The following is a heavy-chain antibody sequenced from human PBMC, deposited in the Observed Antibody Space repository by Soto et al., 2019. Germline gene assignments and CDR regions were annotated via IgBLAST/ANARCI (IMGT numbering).Heavy chain of an antibody. Sequence: GGSLRLSCAASGFTFSSYSMNWARQAPGKGLEWVSSISSSSSYIYYADSVKGRFTISRDNAKNSLYLQMNSLRAEDTAVYYCARDPLSDYGDYTYNWFDPWGQGTLVTVSS. V-gene: IGHV3-21*01. CDR2: ISSSSSYI. CDR1: GFTFSSYS. J-gene: IGHJ5*02. CDR3: ARDPLSDYGDYTYNWFDP. D-gene: IGHD4-17*01.